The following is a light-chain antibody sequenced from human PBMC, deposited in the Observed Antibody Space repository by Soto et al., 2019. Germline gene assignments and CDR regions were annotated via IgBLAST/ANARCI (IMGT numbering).Light chain of an antibody. CDR3: QQSYTAPRT. J-gene: IGKJ3*01. CDR2: AAS. CDR1: QYISTH. Sequence: DIPMTQSPSSQSAFVGDRVIITCRASQYISTHLSWYQKKPGKAPHLLISAASSLQSGVPSRFSGSGSGTDFTLTITSLQPEDFATYYCQQSYTAPRTFGPGTTVDFK. V-gene: IGKV1-39*01.